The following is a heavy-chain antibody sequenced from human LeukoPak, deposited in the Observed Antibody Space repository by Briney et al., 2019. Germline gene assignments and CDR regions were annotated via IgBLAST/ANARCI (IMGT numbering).Heavy chain of an antibody. CDR3: ASHQEWQLPSGFDI. CDR1: GFTSSSYW. CDR2: IKQDGSEK. J-gene: IGHJ3*02. D-gene: IGHD2-15*01. Sequence: GGSLRLSCAASGFTSSSYWMSWVRQAPGKGLEWVANIKQDGSEKYYVDSVKGRFTISRDNAKNSLDLQMNSLRAEDTAVYYCASHQEWQLPSGFDIWGQGTMVTVSS. V-gene: IGHV3-7*05.